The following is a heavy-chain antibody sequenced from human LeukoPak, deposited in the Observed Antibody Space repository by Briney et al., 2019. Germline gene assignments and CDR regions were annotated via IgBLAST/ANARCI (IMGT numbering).Heavy chain of an antibody. D-gene: IGHD3-3*01. J-gene: IGHJ3*02. CDR2: IGGRGGRT. V-gene: IGHV3-23*01. CDR1: GFTFSSYA. CDR3: AKDPDDFWSGYYGADAFDI. Sequence: GGSLRLSCAAYGFTFSSYAMRWVRQAPGKGPEWVSGIGGRGGRTYYADSVKGRFTISRDNYKNTLYLQMNSLRVEDTAVYYCAKDPDDFWSGYYGADAFDIWGQGTMVTVSS.